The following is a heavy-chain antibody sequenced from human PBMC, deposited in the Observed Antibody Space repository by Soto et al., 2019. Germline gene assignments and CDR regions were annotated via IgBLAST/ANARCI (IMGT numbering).Heavy chain of an antibody. D-gene: IGHD3-22*01. Sequence: SVKVSCKASGGTFSSYAISWVRQAPGQGLEWMGGIIPIFGTANYAQKFQGRVTITADESTSTAYMELSSLRSEDTAVYYCASNYYDSSDFGMDIWGQETTGSISS. CDR1: GGTFSSYA. CDR3: ASNYYDSSDFGMDI. CDR2: IIPIFGTA. J-gene: IGHJ6*02. V-gene: IGHV1-69*13.